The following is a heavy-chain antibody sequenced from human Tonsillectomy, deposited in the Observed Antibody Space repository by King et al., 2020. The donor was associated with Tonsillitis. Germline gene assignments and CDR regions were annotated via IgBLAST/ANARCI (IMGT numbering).Heavy chain of an antibody. V-gene: IGHV1-18*04. CDR3: ARIGTSRLWELLEGYNWCDP. CDR2: ISAFNGNT. D-gene: IGHD1-26*01. Sequence: VQLVESGAEVKKPGASVKVSCKASGYTFTSYGISWVRQAPGQGLEWMGWISAFNGNTNYAQKLQGRVTMTTDTSTSKAYMERRSLKSDDPAVYYSARIGTSRLWELLEGYNWCDPWGQGAMVSVS. CDR1: GYTFTSYG. J-gene: IGHJ5*02.